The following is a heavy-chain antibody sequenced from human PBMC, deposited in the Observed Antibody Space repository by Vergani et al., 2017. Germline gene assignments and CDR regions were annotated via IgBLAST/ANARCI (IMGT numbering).Heavy chain of an antibody. Sequence: EVQLLESGGGLVQPGGSLRLSCAASGFSFSDYAMSWVRQAPGQGLEWVAAISGSGSTTYYADSVKGRFTVSRDNSKDILYLQMDSLRSEDTALYYCAKYLRDSTDGLPDSWGPGTLVIVSS. D-gene: IGHD2-21*02. CDR1: GFSFSDYA. CDR3: AKYLRDSTDGLPDS. V-gene: IGHV3-23*01. J-gene: IGHJ4*02. CDR2: ISGSGSTT.